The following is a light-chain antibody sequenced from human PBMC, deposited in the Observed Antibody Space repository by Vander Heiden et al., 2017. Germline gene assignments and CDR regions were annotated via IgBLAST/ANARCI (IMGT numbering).Light chain of an antibody. CDR1: SPNIGAGYD. Sequence: QSVLTQPPSVSGAPGQRVTISCIGRSPNIGAGYDGHWYQQLPGAAPKLLINGKTNRPSGVPDRFSGSKSGTSASLAITGLQAEDKADYYCQSYDSRLTGHVVFGGGTKLTVL. V-gene: IGLV1-40*01. CDR3: QSYDSRLTGHVV. J-gene: IGLJ2*01. CDR2: GKT.